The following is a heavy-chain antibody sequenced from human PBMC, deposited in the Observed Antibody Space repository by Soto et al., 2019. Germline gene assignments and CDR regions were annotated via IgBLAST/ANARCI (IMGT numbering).Heavy chain of an antibody. CDR1: GFTFSSYA. Sequence: GGSLRLSCAASGFTFSSYAMSWVRQAPGKGLEWVSAISGSGGSTYYADPVKGRFTISRDNSKNTLYLQMNSLRAEDTAVYYCAKTYSSSYYFDYWGQGTLVTVS. D-gene: IGHD6-13*01. CDR3: AKTYSSSYYFDY. J-gene: IGHJ4*02. CDR2: ISGSGGST. V-gene: IGHV3-23*01.